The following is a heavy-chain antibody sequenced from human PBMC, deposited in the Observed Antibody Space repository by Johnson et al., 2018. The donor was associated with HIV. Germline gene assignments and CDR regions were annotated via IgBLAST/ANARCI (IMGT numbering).Heavy chain of an antibody. V-gene: IGHV3-74*01. J-gene: IGHJ3*02. Sequence: EKLVESGGGLVQPGGSLRLSCAVSGFTFNTYWMHWVRQAPGKGLVWVARINSDGGSTSYVDSVKGRFTISRENAKNSLYLQMNSLRPEDTAVYYCARGGYGEVFDIWGQGTMVTVSS. CDR3: ARGGYGEVFDI. CDR2: INSDGGST. CDR1: GFTFNTYW. D-gene: IGHD4-17*01.